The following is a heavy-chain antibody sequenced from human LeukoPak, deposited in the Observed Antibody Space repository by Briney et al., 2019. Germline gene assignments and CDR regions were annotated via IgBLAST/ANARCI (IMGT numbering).Heavy chain of an antibody. J-gene: IGHJ4*02. CDR3: ARGVMYESYYDDY. V-gene: IGHV4-39*07. D-gene: IGHD2-8*02. CDR1: GGSISSSSYY. CDR2: IYYSGST. Sequence: SETLSLTCTVSGGSISSSSYYWGWIRQPPGKGLEWIGSIYYSGSTYYNPSLKSRVTISVDTSKNQFSLKLSSVTAADTAVYYCARGVMYESYYDDYWGQGTLVTVSS.